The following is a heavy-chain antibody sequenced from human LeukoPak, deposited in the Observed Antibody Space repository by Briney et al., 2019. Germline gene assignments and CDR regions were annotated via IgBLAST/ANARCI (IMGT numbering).Heavy chain of an antibody. J-gene: IGHJ3*02. V-gene: IGHV4-59*01. D-gene: IGHD4-17*01. CDR1: GGSISSYY. CDR2: IYYSGST. CDR3: ARTFLYGGYMIYAFDI. Sequence: SETLSLTCTVSGGSISSYYWSWIRQHPGKGLEWIGYIYYSGSTNYNPSLKSRVTISVDTSKNQFSLKLSSVTAADTAVYYCARTFLYGGYMIYAFDIWGQGTMVTVSS.